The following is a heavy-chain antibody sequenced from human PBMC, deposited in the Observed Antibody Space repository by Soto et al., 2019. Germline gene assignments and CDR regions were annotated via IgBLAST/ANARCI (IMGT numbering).Heavy chain of an antibody. CDR3: ARATELRYVEWSVYRGGNYAMDV. V-gene: IGHV1-8*01. Sequence: QVQLVQSGAEVKKPGASVRVSCKASGYTFSGYDINWVRQATGQGLEWMGWVSPDSGSTGYAGIFQGRVTMTWDRPTTPAYMGLSSLTSEGSAVYYCARATELRYVEWSVYRGGNYAMDVWGQGTTVTVSS. D-gene: IGHD3-3*01. J-gene: IGHJ6*02. CDR2: VSPDSGST. CDR1: GYTFSGYD.